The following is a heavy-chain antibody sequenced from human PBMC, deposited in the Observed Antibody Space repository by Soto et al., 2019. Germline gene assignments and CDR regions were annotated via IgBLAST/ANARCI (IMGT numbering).Heavy chain of an antibody. CDR3: AKGGVTTLDWFDP. V-gene: IGHV3-30*18. D-gene: IGHD4-4*01. J-gene: IGHJ5*02. CDR2: ISYDGSNK. Sequence: PGGSLRLSCAASGFTFSSYGMHWVRQAPGKGLEWVAVISYDGSNKYYADSVKGRFTISRDNSKNTLYLQMNSLRAEDTAVYYCAKGGVTTLDWFDPWGQGTLVT. CDR1: GFTFSSYG.